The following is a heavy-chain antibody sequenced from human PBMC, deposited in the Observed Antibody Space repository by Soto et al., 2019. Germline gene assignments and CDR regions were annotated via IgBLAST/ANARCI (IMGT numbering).Heavy chain of an antibody. D-gene: IGHD4-17*01. CDR3: ARGYYGDKSHPGAFDY. Sequence: GGSLRLSCAASGFTFSSYDMHWVRQATGKGLEWVSAIGTAGDTYYPGSVKGRFTISRENAKNSLYLQMNSLRAGDTAVYYCARGYYGDKSHPGAFDYWGQGTLVTVSS. CDR2: IGTAGDT. V-gene: IGHV3-13*01. J-gene: IGHJ4*02. CDR1: GFTFSSYD.